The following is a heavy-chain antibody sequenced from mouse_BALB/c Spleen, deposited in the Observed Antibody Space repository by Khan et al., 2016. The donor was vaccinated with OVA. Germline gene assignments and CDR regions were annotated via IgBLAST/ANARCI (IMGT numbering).Heavy chain of an antibody. CDR3: ARDYWDVFAY. Sequence: EVQLQESGAELVKPGASVKLSCTASGFNIKDTYMHWVKQRPEQGLEWIGRIDPANGNTKYDPKFQGKATITADTSSNTAYLQLSSLTSEHTAVYYCARDYWDVFAYWGQGTLVTVSA. V-gene: IGHV14-3*02. J-gene: IGHJ3*01. CDR1: GFNIKDTY. CDR2: IDPANGNT. D-gene: IGHD4-1*01.